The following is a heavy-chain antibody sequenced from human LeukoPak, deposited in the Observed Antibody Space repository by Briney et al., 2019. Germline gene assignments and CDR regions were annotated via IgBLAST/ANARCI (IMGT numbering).Heavy chain of an antibody. CDR3: ASQAGWNYYYGMDV. CDR2: IYYSGST. CDR1: GGSFSSYY. J-gene: IGHJ6*02. Sequence: SETLSLTCAVYGGSFSSYYWGWIRQPPGKGLEWIGSIYYSGSTYYNPSLKSRVTISVDTSKNQFSLKLSSVTAADTAVYYCASQAGWNYYYGMDVWGQGTTVTVSS. V-gene: IGHV4-39*01. D-gene: IGHD2-15*01.